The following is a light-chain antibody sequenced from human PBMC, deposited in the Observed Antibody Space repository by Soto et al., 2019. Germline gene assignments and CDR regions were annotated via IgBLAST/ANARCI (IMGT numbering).Light chain of an antibody. CDR1: SSDVGGYNY. J-gene: IGLJ2*01. Sequence: QSVLTQPPSASGSPGQSVTISCTGTSSDVGGYNYVSWYQQHPGKAPKLMIYEVTKRPSGVPDRFSGSKSGNTASLTVSGLQAEDEADYYCSSYGGRSNLVFGGGTKLTVL. V-gene: IGLV2-8*01. CDR3: SSYGGRSNLV. CDR2: EVT.